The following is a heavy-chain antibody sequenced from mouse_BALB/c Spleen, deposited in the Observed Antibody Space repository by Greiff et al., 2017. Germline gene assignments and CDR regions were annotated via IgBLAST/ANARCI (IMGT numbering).Heavy chain of an antibody. CDR1: GFTFTDYY. CDR3: ARDNRPLYAMDY. J-gene: IGHJ4*01. V-gene: IGHV7-3*02. CDR2: IRNKANGYTT. Sequence: EVKVVESGGGLVQPGGSLRLSCATSGFTFTDYYMSWVRQPPGKALEWLGFIRNKANGYTTEYSASVKGRFTISRDNSQSILYLQMNTLRAEDSSTYYCARDNRPLYAMDYGGQGTSVTVSS.